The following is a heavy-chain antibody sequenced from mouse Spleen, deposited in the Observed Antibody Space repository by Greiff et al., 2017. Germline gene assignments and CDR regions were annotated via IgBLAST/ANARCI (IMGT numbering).Heavy chain of an antibody. CDR1: GFTFSSYA. D-gene: IGHD2-4*01. CDR3: AREGNYDYDEGYFDV. CDR2: ISSGGSYT. Sequence: EVMLVESGGGLVKPGGSLKLSCAASGFTFSSYAMSWVRQTPEKRLEWVATISSGGSYTYYPDSVKGRFTISRDNAKNTLYLQMSSLRSEDTAMYYCAREGNYDYDEGYFDVWGAGTTVTVSS. V-gene: IGHV5-9-1*01. J-gene: IGHJ1*01.